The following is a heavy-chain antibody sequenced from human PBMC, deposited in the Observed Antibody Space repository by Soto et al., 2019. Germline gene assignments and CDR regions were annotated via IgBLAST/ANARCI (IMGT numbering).Heavy chain of an antibody. J-gene: IGHJ2*01. V-gene: IGHV1-18*01. D-gene: IGHD5-12*01. CDR2: ISAYYGST. CDR1: GYTFTTYG. Sequence: ASVKVSCKASGYTFTTYGLTWVRQAPGQGLEWMGWISAYYGSTDYAQKFQGRVTMTRDTSTSTAFLELRNLRSDDTAVYYCAREYSGYDSLWYFDLWGRGTLVTVSS. CDR3: AREYSGYDSLWYFDL.